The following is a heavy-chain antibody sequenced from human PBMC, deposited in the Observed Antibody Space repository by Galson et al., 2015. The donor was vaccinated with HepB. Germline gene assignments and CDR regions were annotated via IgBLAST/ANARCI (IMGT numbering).Heavy chain of an antibody. D-gene: IGHD3-3*01. CDR1: GFTFSSYP. CDR2: VSASGGGA. V-gene: IGHV3-23*01. Sequence: SLRLSCAASGFTFSSYPMHWVRQAPGKGLEWVSSVSASGGGAHYADSVKGRFAVSRDNSKNTLYLQMNSLRAEDTAVYYCAKPPWTVFGVVSTKSYYFDHWGRGTLVTVSS. CDR3: AKPPWTVFGVVSTKSYYFDH. J-gene: IGHJ4*02.